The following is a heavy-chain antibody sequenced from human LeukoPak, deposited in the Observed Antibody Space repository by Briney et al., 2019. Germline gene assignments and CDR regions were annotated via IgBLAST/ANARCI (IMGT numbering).Heavy chain of an antibody. J-gene: IGHJ3*02. CDR1: GGSISSGGYY. Sequence: ETLSLTCTVSGGSISSGGYYWSWVRQAPGKGLEWVSGISGSGGSTYYADSVKGRFTISRDNSKNTLYVQMNSLRAEDTAVYYCAKGPNFWLTPIAFHIWGQGTKVTVSS. D-gene: IGHD3-3*01. CDR2: ISGSGGST. V-gene: IGHV3-23*01. CDR3: AKGPNFWLTPIAFHI.